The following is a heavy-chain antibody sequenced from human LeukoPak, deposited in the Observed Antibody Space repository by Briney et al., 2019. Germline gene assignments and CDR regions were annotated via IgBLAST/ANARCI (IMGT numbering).Heavy chain of an antibody. CDR1: GGSISSYH. CDR2: IYHSGST. J-gene: IGHJ4*02. Sequence: SETLSLTCTISGGSISSYHWSWIRQPPGKGLEWIGYIYHSGSTYYNPSLKSRVTISVDRSKNQFSLKLSSVTAADTAVYYCAREMDYYGSGSWGQGTLVTVSS. CDR3: AREMDYYGSGS. D-gene: IGHD3-10*01. V-gene: IGHV4-59*12.